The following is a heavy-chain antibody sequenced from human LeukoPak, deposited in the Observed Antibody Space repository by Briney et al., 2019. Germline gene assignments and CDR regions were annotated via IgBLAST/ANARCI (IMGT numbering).Heavy chain of an antibody. V-gene: IGHV7-4-1*02. CDR1: GYTFTSYA. CDR3: ARDRGDNWNDVSSFDY. Sequence: ASVRVSCKASGYTFTSYAMNWVRQAPGQGVEWRGWINTNTGNPTYAQGFTGRFVFSLDPSVSTAYLQISSLKAEDTAVYYCARDRGDNWNDVSSFDYWGQGTLVTVSS. CDR2: INTNTGNP. D-gene: IGHD1-20*01. J-gene: IGHJ4*02.